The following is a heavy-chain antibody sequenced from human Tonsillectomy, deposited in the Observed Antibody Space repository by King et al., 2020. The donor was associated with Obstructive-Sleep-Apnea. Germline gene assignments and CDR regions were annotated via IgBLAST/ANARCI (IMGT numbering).Heavy chain of an antibody. CDR3: ARNGYSSSWYASNFDY. CDR2: IYYSGST. D-gene: IGHD6-13*01. Sequence: VQLQESGPGLVKPSETLSLTCTVSGGSISSYYWSWIRQPPGKGLEWIGYIYYSGSTNYNPSLKSRVTISVDTYKNQFSLKLSSVTAADTAVYYCARNGYSSSWYASNFDYWGQGTLVTVSS. J-gene: IGHJ4*02. CDR1: GGSISSYY. V-gene: IGHV4-59*01.